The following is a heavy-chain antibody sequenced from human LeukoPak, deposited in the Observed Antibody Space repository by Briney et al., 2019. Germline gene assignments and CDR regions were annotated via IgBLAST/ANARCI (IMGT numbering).Heavy chain of an antibody. Sequence: SETLSLTCTVSGGSISSYYWSWLRQPPGKGLEWIGYIYYSGSTNYNPSLKNRVTISVDTSKNQFSLKLSSVTAADTAVYYCARSEDSYGLDYWGQGTLVTVSS. D-gene: IGHD5-18*01. CDR3: ARSEDSYGLDY. J-gene: IGHJ4*02. CDR1: GGSISSYY. V-gene: IGHV4-59*08. CDR2: IYYSGST.